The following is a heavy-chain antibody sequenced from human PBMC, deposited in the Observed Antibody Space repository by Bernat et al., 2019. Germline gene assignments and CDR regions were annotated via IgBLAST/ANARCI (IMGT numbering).Heavy chain of an antibody. CDR3: ARHNQSIAGPPRGNWFDP. J-gene: IGHJ5*02. Sequence: EVQLVQSGAEVKKPGESLRISCKGSGYSFTSYWISWVRQMPGRGLEWMGKIDPSYSYTNYSPSFHDHVNLSADKSISSGYLQWRRLKASDTAMHYCARHNQSIAGPPRGNWFDPWGQGTLVTVSS. D-gene: IGHD6-6*01. CDR1: GYSFTSYW. CDR2: IDPSYSYT. V-gene: IGHV5-10-1*01.